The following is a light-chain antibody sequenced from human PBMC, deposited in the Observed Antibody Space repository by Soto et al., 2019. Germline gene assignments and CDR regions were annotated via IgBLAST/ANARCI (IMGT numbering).Light chain of an antibody. CDR1: QSVSDY. Sequence: EIVLTQSPATLSFSPGERATLSCRASQSVSDYLAWYQQKPGQAPRLLIYDTSNRATGIPDRFSGSGSGTDFTLTISRLEPEDFAVYYCQQYGSSPITFGQGTRLEIK. J-gene: IGKJ5*01. CDR3: QQYGSSPIT. V-gene: IGKV3-20*01. CDR2: DTS.